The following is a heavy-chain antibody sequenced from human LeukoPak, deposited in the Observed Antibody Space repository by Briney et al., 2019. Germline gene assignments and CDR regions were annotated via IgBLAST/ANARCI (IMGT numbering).Heavy chain of an antibody. CDR1: GFTFSNAW. CDR3: TTERRAINYFDY. D-gene: IGHD3-9*01. CDR2: IKSKTDGGTT. V-gene: IGHV3-15*01. Sequence: PGGSLRLSCAASGFTFSNAWMSWVRQAPGKGLEWVGRIKSKTDGGTTDYAAPVKGRFTISRDDSKNTPYLQMNSLKTEDTAVYYCTTERRAINYFDYWGQGTLVTVSS. J-gene: IGHJ4*02.